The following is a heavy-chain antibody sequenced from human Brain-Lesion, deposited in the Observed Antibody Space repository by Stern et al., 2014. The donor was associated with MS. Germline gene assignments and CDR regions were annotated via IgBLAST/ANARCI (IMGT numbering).Heavy chain of an antibody. J-gene: IGHJ4*02. CDR3: ARGHTSGYYNFDY. CDR1: GYTFTSYA. V-gene: IGHV1-18*01. D-gene: IGHD3-22*01. Sequence: VQLVESGAEVKKPGASVKVSCKPSGYTFTSYAITWVRQAPGQGLEWMGWISTYNGNTNYVQKLQGRVTMTTDTSTRTAYMELRSLRSDDTAVYYCARGHTSGYYNFDYWGQGTLVTVS. CDR2: ISTYNGNT.